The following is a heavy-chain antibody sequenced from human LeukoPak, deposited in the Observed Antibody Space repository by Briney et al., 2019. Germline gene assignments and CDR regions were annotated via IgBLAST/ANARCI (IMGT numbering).Heavy chain of an antibody. V-gene: IGHV4-34*01. J-gene: IGHJ4*02. CDR2: INHSGST. D-gene: IGHD6-19*01. CDR3: ARGQLRQWLVLSARYFDY. CDR1: GGSFSGYY. Sequence: SETLSLTCAVYGGSFSGYYWSWIRQPPGKGLEWIGEINHSGSTNCNPSLKSRVTISVDTSKNQFSLKLSSVTAADTAVYYCARGQLRQWLVLSARYFDYWGQGTLVTVSS.